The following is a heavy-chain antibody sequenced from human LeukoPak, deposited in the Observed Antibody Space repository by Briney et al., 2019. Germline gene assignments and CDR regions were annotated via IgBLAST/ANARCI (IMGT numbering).Heavy chain of an antibody. Sequence: PGGSLRLSCSASGFTFSSYAMHWVRQAPGKGLEYVSAISSNGGSTYYADSVKGRFTISRDNSKNTLYLQMSSLRAEDTAVYYCVKGVVVPAAMFDYWGQETLVTVSS. D-gene: IGHD2-2*01. CDR3: VKGVVVPAAMFDY. V-gene: IGHV3-64D*06. J-gene: IGHJ4*02. CDR2: ISSNGGST. CDR1: GFTFSSYA.